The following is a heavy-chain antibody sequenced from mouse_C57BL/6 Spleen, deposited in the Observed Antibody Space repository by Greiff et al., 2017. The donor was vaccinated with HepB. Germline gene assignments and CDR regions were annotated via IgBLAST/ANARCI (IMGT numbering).Heavy chain of an antibody. D-gene: IGHD2-3*01. CDR1: GYTFTSYG. J-gene: IGHJ2*01. Sequence: VQLQQSGAELARPGASVKLSCKASGYTFTSYGISWVKQRTGQGLEWIGEIYPRSGNTYYNEKFKGKANLTADKSSSTAYMELRSLTCEDSAVYFCARERDDGYYNYWGQGTTLTVSS. CDR2: IYPRSGNT. V-gene: IGHV1-81*01. CDR3: ARERDDGYYNY.